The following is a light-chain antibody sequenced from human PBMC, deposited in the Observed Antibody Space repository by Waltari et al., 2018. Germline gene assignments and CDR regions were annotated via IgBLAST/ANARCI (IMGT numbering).Light chain of an antibody. J-gene: IGLJ2*01. CDR2: EVS. CDR1: SSGVGGYTY. CDR3: CSYTSTSTVV. V-gene: IGLV2-14*01. Sequence: HYALTQPAAASGSPGQSTTITSPGTSSGVGGYTYVSWYQQHPGKDPKLMIYEVSKRPSGGSNRFSGSKSGNTASLTISGLQAEDEADYFCCSYTSTSTVVFGGGTQLTVL.